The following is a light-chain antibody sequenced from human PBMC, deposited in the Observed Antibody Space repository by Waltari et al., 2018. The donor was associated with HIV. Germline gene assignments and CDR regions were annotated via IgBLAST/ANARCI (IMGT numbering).Light chain of an antibody. CDR2: EVS. J-gene: IGLJ1*01. V-gene: IGLV2-14*01. CDR3: TSYTSSTTLV. CDR1: SRDVGGYDY. Sequence: QSALPQSAPVSGSPGQSITISCTGTSRDVGGYDYVSWYQQHPGKAPKLMIYEVSNRPSGVSTRFSGSKSGNTASLIISGLQAEDEADYYCTSYTSSTTLVFGTGTKVTVL.